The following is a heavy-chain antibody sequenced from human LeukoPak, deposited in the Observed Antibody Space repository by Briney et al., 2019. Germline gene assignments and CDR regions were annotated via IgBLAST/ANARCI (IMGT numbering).Heavy chain of an antibody. V-gene: IGHV4-4*02. CDR1: GGSIITTNW. CDR2: VHLNGAT. Sequence: PSGTLSLTCGVSGGSIITTNWWSWVRQPPGKGLEWIGEVHLNGATNYNPSLESRVSMSIDKSKNQLSLNLSSVTAADTATYYCTRESGAFSPFGFWGQGTLVTVSS. J-gene: IGHJ4*02. D-gene: IGHD1-26*01. CDR3: TRESGAFSPFGF.